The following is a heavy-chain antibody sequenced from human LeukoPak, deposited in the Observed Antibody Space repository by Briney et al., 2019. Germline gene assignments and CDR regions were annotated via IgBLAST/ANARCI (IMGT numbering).Heavy chain of an antibody. V-gene: IGHV3-7*03. CDR2: IKQDGSAK. CDR1: GFPFNSYY. CDR3: ARQFYYLDY. D-gene: IGHD3-3*01. J-gene: IGHJ4*02. Sequence: GGSLRLSCEASGFPFNSYYMSWVRQAPGKGLEWVANIKQDGSAKYYVDSVKGRFTISRDNAKNSLFLQMNNLGAGDTAVYYCARQFYYLDYWGQGTLVTVSS.